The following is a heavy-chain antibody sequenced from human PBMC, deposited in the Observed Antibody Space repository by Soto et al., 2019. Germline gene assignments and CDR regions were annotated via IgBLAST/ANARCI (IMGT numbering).Heavy chain of an antibody. D-gene: IGHD2-2*01. CDR1: GFTFSNYN. J-gene: IGHJ4*02. CDR2: ISSSRSAI. V-gene: IGHV3-48*01. CDR3: GREYCSSIPCLFDY. Sequence: GGSLRLSCAASGFTFSNYNMNWVRQAPGKGLEWVSYISSSRSAIYYADSVKGRFTISRDNAKNSLFLQMNSLRAEDTAVYFWGREYCSSIPCLFDYGGRGTWATSSS.